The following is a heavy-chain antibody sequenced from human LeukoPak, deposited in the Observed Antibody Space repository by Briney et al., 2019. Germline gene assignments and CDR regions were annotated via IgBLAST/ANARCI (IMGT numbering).Heavy chain of an antibody. J-gene: IGHJ4*02. CDR2: INPNSGGT. Sequence: GASVKVSCKASGYTFTSYGISWVRQAPGQGLEWMGWINPNSGGTNYAQKFQGRVTMTRDTSISTAYMELSRLRSDDTAVHYCARDHLRRDGFDYWGQGTLVAVSS. V-gene: IGHV1-2*02. CDR3: ARDHLRRDGFDY. D-gene: IGHD5-24*01. CDR1: GYTFTSYG.